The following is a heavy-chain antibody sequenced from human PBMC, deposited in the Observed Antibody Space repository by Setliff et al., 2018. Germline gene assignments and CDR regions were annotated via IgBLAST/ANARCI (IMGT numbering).Heavy chain of an antibody. CDR2: ISHSGAT. CDR1: GDSMSDHH. V-gene: IGHV4-59*11. Sequence: TSETLSLTCTVSGDSMSDHHWSWVRQSPGKGLDWIGYISHSGATKHNPSLKSRVAISIDVSKKQFSLELNSVTPADTAKYYCARLKYYNSGTYWGNWDYYSGMDVWGKGTTVTVSS. D-gene: IGHD3-22*01. CDR3: ARLKYYNSGTYWGNWDYYSGMDV. J-gene: IGHJ6*04.